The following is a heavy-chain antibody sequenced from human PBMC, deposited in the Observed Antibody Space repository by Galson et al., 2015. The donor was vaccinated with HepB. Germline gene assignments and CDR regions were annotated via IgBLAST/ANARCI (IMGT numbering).Heavy chain of an antibody. Sequence: SLRLSCAASGFTFSSYAMSWVRQAPGKGLEWVSAISGSGGSTYYADSVKGRFTISRDNSKNTLHLQMNSLRAEDTAVYYCATLGWDIVVVPAAMRGYAFDIWGQGTMVTVSS. V-gene: IGHV3-23*01. J-gene: IGHJ3*02. CDR1: GFTFSSYA. CDR2: ISGSGGST. CDR3: ATLGWDIVVVPAAMRGYAFDI. D-gene: IGHD2-2*01.